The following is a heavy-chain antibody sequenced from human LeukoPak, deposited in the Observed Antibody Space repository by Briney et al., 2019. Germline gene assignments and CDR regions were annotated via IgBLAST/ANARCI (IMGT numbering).Heavy chain of an antibody. D-gene: IGHD3-10*01. J-gene: IGHJ4*02. CDR2: MYTNGST. Sequence: SETLSLTCTVSGGSISSGSYYWSWIRQPAGKGLEWIGRMYTNGSTNYNPSLKSRVSTSVDTSKNQFSLKLNSVTAADTAVYYCASRGFSSILDWGQGTLVTVSS. CDR1: GGSISSGSYY. CDR3: ASRGFSSILD. V-gene: IGHV4-61*02.